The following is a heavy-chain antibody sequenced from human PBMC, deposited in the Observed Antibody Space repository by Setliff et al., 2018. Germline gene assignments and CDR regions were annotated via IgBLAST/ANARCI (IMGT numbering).Heavy chain of an antibody. J-gene: IGHJ3*02. Sequence: GGSLRLSCAASGFTFSSYWMHWVRQAPGKGLVWVSRINSDGSSTSYADSVKGRFTISRDNAKNTLYLQMSSLRAEDTAVYYCARAFGGNSDAFDIWGQGTMVTVSS. D-gene: IGHD2-21*02. CDR3: ARAFGGNSDAFDI. CDR2: INSDGSST. V-gene: IGHV3-74*01. CDR1: GFTFSSYW.